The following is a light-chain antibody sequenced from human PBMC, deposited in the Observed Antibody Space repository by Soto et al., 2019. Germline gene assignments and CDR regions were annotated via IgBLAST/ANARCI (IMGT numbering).Light chain of an antibody. CDR3: QQSYSTPLT. J-gene: IGKJ1*01. CDR2: AAS. Sequence: DIQMTQSPSSQSASVGDRVTITCRASQSISSYLNWYQQKPGKAPKLLIYAASSLQSGVPSRFSGSGSGTDFTLTISRLQPEDFATYYCQQSYSTPLTLGQGTKVDIK. V-gene: IGKV1-39*01. CDR1: QSISSY.